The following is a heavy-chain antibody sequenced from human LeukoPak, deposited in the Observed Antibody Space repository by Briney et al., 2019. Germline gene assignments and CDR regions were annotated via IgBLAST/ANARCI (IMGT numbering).Heavy chain of an antibody. CDR3: AKAGVGGYNYFEY. CDR1: GFTLTNYG. D-gene: IGHD5-24*01. Sequence: PGDSLRLSCAASGFTLTNYGLHWVRQAPGKGLEWVSFIRYDASNTYYADSVKGRFSISRDNSKNTLYLQMTSLRAEDTAVYYCAKAGVGGYNYFEYWGQGTLVTVSA. CDR2: IRYDASNT. J-gene: IGHJ4*02. V-gene: IGHV3-30*02.